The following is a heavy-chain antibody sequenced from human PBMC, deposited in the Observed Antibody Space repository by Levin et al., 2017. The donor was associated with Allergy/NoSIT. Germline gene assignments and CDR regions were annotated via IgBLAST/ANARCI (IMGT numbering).Heavy chain of an antibody. Sequence: ASETLSLTCAISGDSVSSNSAAWNWIRQSPSRGLEWLGRTYYRSKWYNDYAVSVKSRITINPDTSKNQFSLQLNSVTPEDTAVYYCAREGHYYGSGSYYHYYYYYMDVWGKGTTVTVSS. D-gene: IGHD3-10*01. CDR2: TYYRSKWYN. J-gene: IGHJ6*03. V-gene: IGHV6-1*01. CDR1: GDSVSSNSAA. CDR3: AREGHYYGSGSYYHYYYYYMDV.